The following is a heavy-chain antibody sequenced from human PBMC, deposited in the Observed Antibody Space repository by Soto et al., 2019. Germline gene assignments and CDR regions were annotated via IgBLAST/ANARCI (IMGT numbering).Heavy chain of an antibody. D-gene: IGHD3-3*01. Sequence: QVQLVQSGAEVKKPGASVKVSCKASGYTFTSYGISWVRQAPGQGLEWMGWISAYNGNTNYAQKLQGRVTMTTDTSTSTAYMVLRSLRSDDTAVYYCAREASSDDFWSGYQPQNWFDPWGQGTLVTVSS. V-gene: IGHV1-18*04. J-gene: IGHJ5*02. CDR3: AREASSDDFWSGYQPQNWFDP. CDR1: GYTFTSYG. CDR2: ISAYNGNT.